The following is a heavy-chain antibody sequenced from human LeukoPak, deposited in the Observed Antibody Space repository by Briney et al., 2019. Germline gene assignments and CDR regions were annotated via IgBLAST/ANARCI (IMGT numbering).Heavy chain of an antibody. CDR1: GFTFSSYE. J-gene: IGHJ6*03. D-gene: IGHD2/OR15-2a*01. V-gene: IGHV3-48*03. CDR2: ISSSGSTI. CDR3: AASIPFSNNYYYYYYMDV. Sequence: PGGSLRLSCAASGFTFSSYEMNWVRQAPGKGLEWVSYISSSGSTIYYADSVKGRFTISRDNAKNSLYLQMNSLRAEDTAVNYCAASIPFSNNYYYYYYMDVWGKGTTVTVSS.